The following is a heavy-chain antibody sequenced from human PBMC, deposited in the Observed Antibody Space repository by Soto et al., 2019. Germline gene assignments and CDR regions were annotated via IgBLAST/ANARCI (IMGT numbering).Heavy chain of an antibody. D-gene: IGHD2-8*01. CDR2: INDSEIT. CDR3: ARRLMVHWAFDI. J-gene: IGHJ3*02. V-gene: IGHV4-34*01. CDR1: VGSFSGYY. Sequence: QAHLQQWGAGLLKPSETLSLKCAVYVGSFSGYYWSWIRQSPGKGLEWIGEINDSEITNYNPSLKSRVTISVDTSKNQFSLKLSSMTAADTAVYYCARRLMVHWAFDIWGQGTMVTVSS.